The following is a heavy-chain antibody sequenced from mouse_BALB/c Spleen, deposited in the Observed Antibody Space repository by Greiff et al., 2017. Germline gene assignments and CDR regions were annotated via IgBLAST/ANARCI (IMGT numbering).Heavy chain of an antibody. CDR2: ISSGGSYT. V-gene: IGHV5-9-3*01. J-gene: IGHJ1*01. Sequence: EVKLVESGGGLVKPGGSLKLSCAASGFTFSSYAMSWVRQTPEKRLEWVATISSGGSYTYYPDSVKGRFTISRDNAKNTLYLQMSSLRSEDTAMYYCARHVTDWYFDVWGAGTTVTVSS. D-gene: IGHD2-12*01. CDR3: ARHVTDWYFDV. CDR1: GFTFSSYA.